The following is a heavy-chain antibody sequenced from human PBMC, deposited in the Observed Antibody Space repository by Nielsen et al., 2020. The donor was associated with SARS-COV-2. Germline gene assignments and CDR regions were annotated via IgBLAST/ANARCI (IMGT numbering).Heavy chain of an antibody. Sequence: GESLKISCAASGFTFSSYGMHWVRQAPGKGLEWVAVISYDGSNKYYADSVKGRFTISRDNSKNTLYLQMNSLRAEDTAVYYCAKDLMLGYCSGGSCYPNDAFDIWGQGTMVTVSS. J-gene: IGHJ3*02. V-gene: IGHV3-30*18. CDR2: ISYDGSNK. CDR1: GFTFSSYG. CDR3: AKDLMLGYCSGGSCYPNDAFDI. D-gene: IGHD2-15*01.